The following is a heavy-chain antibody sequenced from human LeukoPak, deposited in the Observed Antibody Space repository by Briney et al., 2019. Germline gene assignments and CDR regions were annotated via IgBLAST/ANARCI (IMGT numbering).Heavy chain of an antibody. CDR2: IKSKLFNSET. Sequence: PGGSLKLSCAASGFTFYDSAIHWVRQVPGKGLEWLARIKSKLFNSETAYIDSVKGRFTVYRDDSKNTAFLQMSNLKTDDTALYFCCRYEEPSGRCGDSWGQGALVTVSS. CDR1: GFTFYDSA. CDR3: CRYEEPSGRCGDS. V-gene: IGHV3-73*01. D-gene: IGHD3-10*01. J-gene: IGHJ4*02.